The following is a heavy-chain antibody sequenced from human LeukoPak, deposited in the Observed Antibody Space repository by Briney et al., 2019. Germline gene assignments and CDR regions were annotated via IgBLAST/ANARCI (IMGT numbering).Heavy chain of an antibody. Sequence: LGESLKISCKCSGYSFTTYLIGWVRQMPGKGLEWMGITYPGDSNTRYSPSFQGQVTISADKSTSTAYLRWTSLKASDTAMYYCVSGGGRFFDYWGQGTLVTVSS. CDR3: VSGGGRFFDY. J-gene: IGHJ4*02. CDR1: GYSFTTYL. CDR2: TYPGDSNT. D-gene: IGHD1-26*01. V-gene: IGHV5-51*01.